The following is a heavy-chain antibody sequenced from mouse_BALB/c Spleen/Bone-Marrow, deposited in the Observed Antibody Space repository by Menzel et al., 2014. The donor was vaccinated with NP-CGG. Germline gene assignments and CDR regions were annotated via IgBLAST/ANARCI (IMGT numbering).Heavy chain of an antibody. CDR1: GFTFNSYG. J-gene: IGHJ3*01. Sequence: DVHLEESGGGLVKSGGSLKLSCAASGFTFNSYGMSWVRQTPEKRLEWVATISGGGSYTFYPDSVKGRFTISRGNAKNNLYLQLSSLRSEDTALYYCARHAYYDQTEVSFVYWGQGTLVTVSA. D-gene: IGHD2-4*01. CDR2: ISGGGSYT. CDR3: ARHAYYDQTEVSFVY. V-gene: IGHV5-9-2*01.